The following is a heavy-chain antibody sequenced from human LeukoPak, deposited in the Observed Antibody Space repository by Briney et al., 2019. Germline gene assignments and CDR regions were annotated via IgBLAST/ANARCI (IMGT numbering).Heavy chain of an antibody. CDR2: INHSGST. V-gene: IGHV4-34*01. CDR3: ARENDILTGYYPSAWFDY. Sequence: SETLSLTCTVSGGSISSYYWSWIRQPPGKGLEWIGEINHSGSTNYNPSLKSRVTISVDTSKNQFSLKLSSVTAADTAVYYCARENDILTGYYPSAWFDYWGQGTLVTVSS. D-gene: IGHD3-9*01. CDR1: GGSISSYY. J-gene: IGHJ4*02.